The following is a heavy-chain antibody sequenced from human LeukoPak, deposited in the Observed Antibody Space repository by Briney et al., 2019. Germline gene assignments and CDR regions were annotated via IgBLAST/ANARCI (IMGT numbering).Heavy chain of an antibody. CDR3: ARLPVTMVRGVIMSYYYYYMDV. V-gene: IGHV4-34*01. CDR2: INHSGST. CDR1: GGSFSGYY. D-gene: IGHD3-10*01. J-gene: IGHJ6*03. Sequence: SETLSLTCAVYGGSFSGYYWSWIRQPPGKGLEWIGEINHSGSTNYNPSLKSRVTISVDTSKNQFSLKLSPVTAADTAVYYCARLPVTMVRGVIMSYYYYYMDVWGKGTTVTVSS.